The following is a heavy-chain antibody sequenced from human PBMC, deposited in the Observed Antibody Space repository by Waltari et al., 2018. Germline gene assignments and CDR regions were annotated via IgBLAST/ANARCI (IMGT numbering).Heavy chain of an antibody. V-gene: IGHV4-59*01. D-gene: IGHD3-10*01. Sequence: QVQLQESGPGLVKPSETLSLTCTVSGGSISSYYWSWIRQPPGKGLEWIGYIYYSGSTNYNPSLKSRVTISVDTSKNQFSLKLSSVTAADTAVYYCARDHLPMVQGGEYYFDYWGQGTLVTVSS. CDR2: IYYSGST. CDR1: GGSISSYY. CDR3: ARDHLPMVQGGEYYFDY. J-gene: IGHJ4*02.